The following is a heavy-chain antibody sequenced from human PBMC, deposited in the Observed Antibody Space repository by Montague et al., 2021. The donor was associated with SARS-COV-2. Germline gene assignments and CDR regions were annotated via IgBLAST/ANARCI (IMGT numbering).Heavy chain of an antibody. D-gene: IGHD3-22*01. Sequence: SETLSLTCAVYGGSFSDYYWSWIHQPPGKGLEWIGEINHRGTSNYNPSLKSRVSISVDTSKNQFSLYLGSVTAADTAVYYCARGRQHFNMIVVVMTGGEYYFDYWAQGTLVTVSS. J-gene: IGHJ4*02. CDR1: GGSFSDYY. CDR2: INHRGTS. V-gene: IGHV4-34*01. CDR3: ARGRQHFNMIVVVMTGGEYYFDY.